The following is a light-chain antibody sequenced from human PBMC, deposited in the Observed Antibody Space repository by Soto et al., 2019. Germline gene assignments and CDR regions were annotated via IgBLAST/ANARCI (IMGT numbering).Light chain of an antibody. CDR2: DAS. J-gene: IGKJ1*01. Sequence: EIVLTQSPATLSLSPGERSTLSCRASQSVSSSLAWYQQKPGQAPRLLIYDASKRATGIPARFSGSGSGTQFTLTISSLQSEDFAVYYCQQYNNWPPAWTFGQGTKVDI. V-gene: IGKV3-11*01. CDR1: QSVSSS. CDR3: QQYNNWPPAWT.